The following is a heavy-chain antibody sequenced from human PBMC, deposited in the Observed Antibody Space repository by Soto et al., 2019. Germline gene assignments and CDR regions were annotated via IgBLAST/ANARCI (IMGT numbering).Heavy chain of an antibody. CDR2: IYYSGST. D-gene: IGHD3-3*01. Sequence: SETLSLTCTVSGGSISSGGYYWSWIRQHPGKGLEWIGYIYYSGSTYYNPSLKSRVTISVDTSKNQFSLKLSSVTAADTAVYYCARAVTIFGVVMFRQSMDVWGQGTTVTVSS. V-gene: IGHV4-31*03. CDR1: GGSISSGGYY. J-gene: IGHJ6*02. CDR3: ARAVTIFGVVMFRQSMDV.